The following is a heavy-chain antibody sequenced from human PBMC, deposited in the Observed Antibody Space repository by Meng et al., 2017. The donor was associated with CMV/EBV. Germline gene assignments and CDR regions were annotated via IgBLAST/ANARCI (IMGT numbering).Heavy chain of an antibody. CDR2: IYYNGNT. Sequence: SETLSLTCTVSGGSISSNNYYWGWIRQPPGKGLEWIATIYYNGNTYYSPSLKSRVTISLDTSKNQLSLKLNSVTAADTAVYYCASRYYGMDVWGQGTTVTVSS. CDR1: GGSISSNNYY. V-gene: IGHV4-39*07. CDR3: ASRYYGMDV. J-gene: IGHJ6*02.